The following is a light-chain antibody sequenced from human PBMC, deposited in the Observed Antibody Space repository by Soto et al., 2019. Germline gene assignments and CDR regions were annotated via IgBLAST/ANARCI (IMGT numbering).Light chain of an antibody. Sequence: DIQMTQSPSTLSASVGDRVTITCRASQNIVSWLAWYQQKPGKAPKLLIYQPSSLESGIPSRFSGSRSGTEFTLTISGQQPDDFATYYCQQYNSYPLTLGGGTQVEIK. CDR1: QNIVSW. CDR2: QPS. J-gene: IGKJ4*01. CDR3: QQYNSYPLT. V-gene: IGKV1-5*03.